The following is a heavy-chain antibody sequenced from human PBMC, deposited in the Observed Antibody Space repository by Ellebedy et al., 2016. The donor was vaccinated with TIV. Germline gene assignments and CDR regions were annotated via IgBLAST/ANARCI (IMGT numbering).Heavy chain of an antibody. D-gene: IGHD5-12*01. CDR1: GDTLTTYT. CDR3: ARSRGYHLTNSFDY. V-gene: IGHV1-69*13. Sequence: ASVKVSCKASGDTLTTYTMLWVRQAPGQGLEWMGGITGMFGTANYAQKFQGRVSITADELTSTAYMELSSLRSEDTAVYYCARSRGYHLTNSFDYWGQGTLVTVSS. J-gene: IGHJ4*02. CDR2: ITGMFGTA.